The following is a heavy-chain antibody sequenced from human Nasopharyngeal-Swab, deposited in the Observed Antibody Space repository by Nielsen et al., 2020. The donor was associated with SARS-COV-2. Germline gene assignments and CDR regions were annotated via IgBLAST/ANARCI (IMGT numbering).Heavy chain of an antibody. J-gene: IGHJ3*02. Sequence: SLKISCAASGFTFDDYAMHWVRQASGKGLEWVSGISWNSGSIVYADSVKGRFTISRDNAKNSLYLQMNSLRAEDTALYYCAKTDISGYDAFDIWGQGTMVTVSS. CDR2: ISWNSGSI. CDR3: AKTDISGYDAFDI. CDR1: GFTFDDYA. D-gene: IGHD3-22*01. V-gene: IGHV3-9*01.